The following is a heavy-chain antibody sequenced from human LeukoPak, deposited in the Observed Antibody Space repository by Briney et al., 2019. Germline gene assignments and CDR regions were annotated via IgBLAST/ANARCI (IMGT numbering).Heavy chain of an antibody. CDR3: ARADYDILTGLGAFDI. J-gene: IGHJ3*02. D-gene: IGHD3-9*01. Sequence: ASVKVSCKASGYTFTSYAMHWVRQAPGQRLEWMGWINAGNGNTKRSQKFQGRVTITRDTSASTAYMELSSLRSEDTAVYYCARADYDILTGLGAFDIWGQGTMVTVSS. V-gene: IGHV1-3*01. CDR1: GYTFTSYA. CDR2: INAGNGNT.